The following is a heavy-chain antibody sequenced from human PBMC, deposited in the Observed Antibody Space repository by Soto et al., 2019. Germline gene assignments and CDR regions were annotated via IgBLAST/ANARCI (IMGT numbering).Heavy chain of an antibody. J-gene: IGHJ6*02. V-gene: IGHV4-34*01. CDR1: GGSFSGYY. CDR2: INHSGST. Sequence: SQTLSLTCAVSGGSFSGYYWSWIRQPPGKGLEWIGEINHSGSTNYNPSLKSRVTISVDTSKNQFSLKLSSVTAADTAVYYCARGLPLRRYSYGYPYYYYYGMDVWGQGTTVTVSS. D-gene: IGHD5-18*01. CDR3: ARGLPLRRYSYGYPYYYYYGMDV.